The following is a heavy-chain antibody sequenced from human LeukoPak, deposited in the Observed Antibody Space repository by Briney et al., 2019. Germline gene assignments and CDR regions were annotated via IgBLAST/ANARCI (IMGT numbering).Heavy chain of an antibody. J-gene: IGHJ5*02. V-gene: IGHV1-18*01. Sequence: ASVKVSCKASGYIFSNYGISWARQAPGQGLEWMGWISDHNGTPNYAQKFEGRVTMTTDISTSTAYMELTSLTSDDAAVYYCARDAVLGAPYTDHWAQGTLVTVSS. CDR2: ISDHNGTP. CDR3: ARDAVLGAPYTDH. D-gene: IGHD3-3*02. CDR1: GYIFSNYG.